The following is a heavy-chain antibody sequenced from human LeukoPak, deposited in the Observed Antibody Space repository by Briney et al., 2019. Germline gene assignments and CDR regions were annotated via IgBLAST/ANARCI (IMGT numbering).Heavy chain of an antibody. V-gene: IGHV1-46*01. CDR2: INPSGGST. CDR3: ARDRVGAYRYYFDY. CDR1: GYTITSDY. Sequence: GASVKVSCKASGYTITSDYLHWVRQAPGQGLEWMGIINPSGGSTSYAQKFQGRVTMTRDMSTSTVSMELSSLRSEDTAVYYCARDRVGAYRYYFDYWGQGTLVTVSS. J-gene: IGHJ4*02. D-gene: IGHD1-26*01.